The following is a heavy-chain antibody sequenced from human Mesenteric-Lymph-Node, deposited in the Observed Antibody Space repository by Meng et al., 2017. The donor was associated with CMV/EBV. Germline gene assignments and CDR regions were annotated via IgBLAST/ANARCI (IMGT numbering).Heavy chain of an antibody. D-gene: IGHD6-13*01. J-gene: IGHJ6*02. V-gene: IGHV3-7*01. Sequence: GGSLRLSCAASGFTFSSYWMSWVRQAPGKGLEWVANIKQDGSEKYYVDSVKGRFTISRDNAKNSLYLQMNSLRAEDTAVYYCARDYSSSWYHHYYYYGMDVWGQVTTVTVSS. CDR3: ARDYSSSWYHHYYYYGMDV. CDR1: GFTFSSYW. CDR2: IKQDGSEK.